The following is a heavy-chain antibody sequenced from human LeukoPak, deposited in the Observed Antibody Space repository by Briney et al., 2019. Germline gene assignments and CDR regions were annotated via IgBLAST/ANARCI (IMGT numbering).Heavy chain of an antibody. J-gene: IGHJ4*02. Sequence: SVKVSCKASGGTFSSYAISWVRQAPGQGLEWMGRIIPIFGTANYAQKFQGRVTITTDESTSTAYMELSSLRSEDTAVHYCAREGRYSSSSDYWGQGTLVTVSS. V-gene: IGHV1-69*05. CDR3: AREGRYSSSSDY. CDR1: GGTFSSYA. D-gene: IGHD6-6*01. CDR2: IIPIFGTA.